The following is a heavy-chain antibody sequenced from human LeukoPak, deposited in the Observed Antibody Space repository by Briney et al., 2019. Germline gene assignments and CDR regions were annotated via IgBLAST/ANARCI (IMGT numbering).Heavy chain of an antibody. D-gene: IGHD3-22*01. CDR1: GYSFTSYW. CDR3: ARHPRGYYDSSGYPIYYFDY. V-gene: IGHV5-51*01. J-gene: IGHJ4*02. Sequence: KPGESLKISCKGSGYSFTSYWIGWVRQMPGKGLEWMGIIYPGDSDTRYSPSFQGQVTISADKSISTAYLQWSSLKASDTAMYYCARHPRGYYDSSGYPIYYFDYWGRGTLVTVSS. CDR2: IYPGDSDT.